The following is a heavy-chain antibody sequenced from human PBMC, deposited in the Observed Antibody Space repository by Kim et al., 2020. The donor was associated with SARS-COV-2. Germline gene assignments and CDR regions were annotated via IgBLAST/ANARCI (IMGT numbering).Heavy chain of an antibody. Sequence: ADCGKGRFTSARDNSKNALYLQMNSLRAEDTAVYYCARDRTRIAAARLGYWGQGTLVTVSS. J-gene: IGHJ4*02. V-gene: IGHV3-30*01. CDR3: ARDRTRIAAARLGY. D-gene: IGHD6-13*01.